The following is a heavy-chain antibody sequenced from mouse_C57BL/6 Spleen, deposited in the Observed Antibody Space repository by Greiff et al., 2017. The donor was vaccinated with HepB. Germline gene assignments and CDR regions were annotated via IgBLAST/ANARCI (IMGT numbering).Heavy chain of an antibody. CDR3: AREARIYYYGYWYFDV. J-gene: IGHJ1*03. Sequence: QVQLQQPGAELVKPGASVKLSCKASGYTFTSYWMHWVKQRPGQGLEWIGMIHPNSGSTNYNEKFKSKATLTVDKSSSTAYMQLSSLTSEDSAVYYCAREARIYYYGYWYFDVWGTGTTVTVSS. CDR2: IHPNSGST. CDR1: GYTFTSYW. D-gene: IGHD1-1*01. V-gene: IGHV1-64*01.